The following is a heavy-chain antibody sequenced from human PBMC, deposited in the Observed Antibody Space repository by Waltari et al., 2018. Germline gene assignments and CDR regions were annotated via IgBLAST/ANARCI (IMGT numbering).Heavy chain of an antibody. CDR1: GFTFSSYA. CDR2: IYSGGST. V-gene: IGHV3-23*03. CDR3: ATPGEDSSHPGHLGY. D-gene: IGHD6-6*01. J-gene: IGHJ4*02. Sequence: EVQLLESGGGLVQPGGSLRLSCAASGFTFSSYAMSWVRQAPGKGLEWVSVIYSGGSTYYADSVKGRFTISRDNSKNTLYLQMNSLRAEDTAVYYGATPGEDSSHPGHLGYWGQGTLVTVSS.